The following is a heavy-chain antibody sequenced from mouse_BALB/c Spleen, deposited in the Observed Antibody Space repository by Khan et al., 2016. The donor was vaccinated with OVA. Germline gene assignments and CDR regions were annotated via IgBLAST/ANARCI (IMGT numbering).Heavy chain of an antibody. CDR2: IDPYYGGI. CDR3: TRSTWYFDV. J-gene: IGHJ1*01. CDR1: GYSFTGYN. V-gene: IGHV1S135*01. Sequence: IQLVQSGPELEKPGASVKISCKASGYSFTGYNMNWVKQSNGKSLEWIGNIDPYYGGISYNQKFKGKATLTVDKSSSTAYMQLKSLTSEDSAVYYCTRSTWYFDVWGAGTTVTVSS.